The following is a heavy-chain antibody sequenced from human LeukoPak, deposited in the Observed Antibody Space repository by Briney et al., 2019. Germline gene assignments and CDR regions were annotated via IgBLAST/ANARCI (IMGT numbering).Heavy chain of an antibody. J-gene: IGHJ5*02. CDR3: ARVNDFWSGYYPNWFDP. CDR1: GGSISSYY. D-gene: IGHD3-3*01. V-gene: IGHV4-59*01. CDR2: IYYSGST. Sequence: SETLSLTCTVSGGSISSYYWSWIRQPPGKGLEWIGYIYYSGSTNYNPSLKSRVTISVDTSENQFSLKLSSVTAADTAVYYCARVNDFWSGYYPNWFDPWGQGTLVTVSS.